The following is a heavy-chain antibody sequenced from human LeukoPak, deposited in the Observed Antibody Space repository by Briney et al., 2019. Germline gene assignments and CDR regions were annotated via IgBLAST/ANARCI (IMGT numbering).Heavy chain of an antibody. CDR1: GFTVSSNY. J-gene: IGHJ4*02. CDR2: IYSGGST. Sequence: GGSLRLSCAASGFTVSSNYMSWVRQAPGKGLEWVSVIYSGGSTYYADSVKGRFTISRDNSKNTLYLQMNSLRAEDTAVYYCAKDGGLWVSAHWGDSWGRGTLVTVSS. CDR3: AKDGGLWVSAHWGDS. V-gene: IGHV3-53*01. D-gene: IGHD7-27*01.